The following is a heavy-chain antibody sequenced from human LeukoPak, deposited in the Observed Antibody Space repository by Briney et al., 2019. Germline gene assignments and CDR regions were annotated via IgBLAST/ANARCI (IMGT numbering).Heavy chain of an antibody. V-gene: IGHV3-33*08. CDR3: ARDVAAADGTRWFDP. Sequence: PGGSLRLSCAASGFPFSNYSMNWVRQAPGKGLEWVAVIWFDGTNKYYADSVKGRFTISRDNSKNTLYLQMNSLRAEDTAVYYCARDVAAADGTRWFDPWGQGTLVTVSS. J-gene: IGHJ5*02. CDR1: GFPFSNYS. CDR2: IWFDGTNK. D-gene: IGHD6-13*01.